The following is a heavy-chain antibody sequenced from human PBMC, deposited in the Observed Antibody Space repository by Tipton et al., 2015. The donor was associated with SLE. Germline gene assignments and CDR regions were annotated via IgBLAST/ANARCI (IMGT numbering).Heavy chain of an antibody. Sequence: TLSLTCTVSGGSIRTGGYYWSWIRQLPGKGLEWIGYIYYTGTTYYNPSLRSRLTISVDTSRNQFSLKLTSVTAADTAVYYCARDSCGGDCPILAYWGRGTQVTVSS. V-gene: IGHV4-31*03. J-gene: IGHJ4*02. D-gene: IGHD2-21*01. CDR2: IYYTGTT. CDR3: ARDSCGGDCPILAY. CDR1: GGSIRTGGYY.